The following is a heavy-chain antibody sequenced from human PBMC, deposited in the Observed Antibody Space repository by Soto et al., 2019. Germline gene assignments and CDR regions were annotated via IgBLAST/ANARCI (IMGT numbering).Heavy chain of an antibody. CDR1: GFTFSNYA. CDR3: AKGWDSSSWKNWFDP. Sequence: EVQLLESGGGLVQPGGSLRLSCAASGFTFSNYAMTWVRQAPGKGLEWVSGISGGGSSIYYADSVKGRFTISRDNSKNTLYLQMNSLRAEDTAVYYCAKGWDSSSWKNWFDPWGQGTLVTVSS. V-gene: IGHV3-23*01. CDR2: ISGGGSSI. D-gene: IGHD6-13*01. J-gene: IGHJ5*02.